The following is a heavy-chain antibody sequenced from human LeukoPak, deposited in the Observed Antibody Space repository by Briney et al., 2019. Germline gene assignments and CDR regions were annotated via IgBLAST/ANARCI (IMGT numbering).Heavy chain of an antibody. CDR2: INPSGGST. Sequence: ASVKVSCKASGYTFNAYYMHWVRQAPGQGLEWMGIINPSGGSTNFAQKFQGRVTMTTDTSTITVYMELSSLRSEDTAVYYCARWTTTYLDYWGQGTLVTVSS. V-gene: IGHV1-46*02. CDR3: ARWTTTYLDY. CDR1: GYTFNAYY. D-gene: IGHD4-11*01. J-gene: IGHJ4*02.